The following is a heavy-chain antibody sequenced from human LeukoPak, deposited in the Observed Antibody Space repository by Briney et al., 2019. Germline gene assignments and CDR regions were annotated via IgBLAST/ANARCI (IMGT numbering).Heavy chain of an antibody. Sequence: ASVKVSCKVSGYTLTELSMHWVRQAPGKGLEWMGGFDPEDGETIYAQKFQGRVTMTEDTSTDTAYMELSSLRSEDTAVYYCARGTVGSSGWPDAFDIWGQGTMVTVSS. CDR3: ARGTVGSSGWPDAFDI. CDR2: FDPEDGET. CDR1: GYTLTELS. J-gene: IGHJ3*02. V-gene: IGHV1-24*01. D-gene: IGHD6-19*01.